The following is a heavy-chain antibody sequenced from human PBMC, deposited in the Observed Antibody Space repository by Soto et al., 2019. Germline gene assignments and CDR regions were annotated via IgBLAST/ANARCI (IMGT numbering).Heavy chain of an antibody. D-gene: IGHD5-18*01. V-gene: IGHV1-18*01. CDR3: ARTSIGYSYGNLDY. Sequence: ASVKVSCKASGYTFTSYGISWLLQAPGQGLEWMGWISAYNGNTNYAQKLQGRVTMTTDTSTSTAYMELRSLRSDDTAVYYCARTSIGYSYGNLDYWGQGTLVTVSS. CDR2: ISAYNGNT. J-gene: IGHJ4*02. CDR1: GYTFTSYG.